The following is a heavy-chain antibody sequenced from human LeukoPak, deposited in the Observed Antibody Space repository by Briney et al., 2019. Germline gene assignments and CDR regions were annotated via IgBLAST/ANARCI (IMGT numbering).Heavy chain of an antibody. D-gene: IGHD3-10*01. CDR2: ISYDGSNK. CDR3: ARDRNYYGSGSYYTEVDY. Sequence: PGGSLRLSCAASGFTFNTYAMNWVRQAPGKGLEWVAVISYDGSNKYYADSVKGRFTISRDNSKNTLYLQMNSLRAEDTAVYYCARDRNYYGSGSYYTEVDYWGQGTLVTVSS. V-gene: IGHV3-30-3*01. J-gene: IGHJ4*02. CDR1: GFTFNTYA.